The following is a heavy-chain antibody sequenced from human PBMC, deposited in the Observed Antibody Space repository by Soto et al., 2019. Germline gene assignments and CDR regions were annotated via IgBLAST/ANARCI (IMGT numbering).Heavy chain of an antibody. V-gene: IGHV4-34*01. CDR1: GGSFSGYY. J-gene: IGHJ4*02. CDR3: ARGITIFGVVIIPYFDY. D-gene: IGHD3-3*01. CDR2: INHSGST. Sequence: PSETLSLTCAVYGGSFSGYYWSWIRQPPGKGLEWIGEINHSGSTNYNPSLKSRVTISVDTSKSQFSLKLSSVTAADTAVYYCARGITIFGVVIIPYFDYWGQGTLVTVSS.